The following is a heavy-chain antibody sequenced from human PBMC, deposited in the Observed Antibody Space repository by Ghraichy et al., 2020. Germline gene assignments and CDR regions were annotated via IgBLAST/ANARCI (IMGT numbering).Heavy chain of an antibody. Sequence: GESLNISCKGSGYSFITYWIGWVRQMPGKGLEWMGVIYPGDSDTRYSPSFQGQVTISVDKSISTAYLHWNSLKTSDTAIYFCAVRSGAARLFDSWGLGTRVTVSS. CDR2: IYPGDSDT. CDR1: GYSFITYW. V-gene: IGHV5-51*01. D-gene: IGHD6-25*01. J-gene: IGHJ4*02. CDR3: AVRSGAARLFDS.